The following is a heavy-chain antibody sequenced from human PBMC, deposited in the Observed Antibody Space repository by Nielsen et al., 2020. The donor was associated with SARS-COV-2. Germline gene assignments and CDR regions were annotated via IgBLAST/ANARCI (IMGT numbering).Heavy chain of an antibody. Sequence: GESLKISCAASGFTFSSYGMHWVRQAPGKGLEWVAVISYDGSNKYYADSVKGRFTISRDNSKNTLYLQMNSLRAEDTAVYYCARDLDSGEEDYWGQGALVTVSS. D-gene: IGHD3/OR15-3a*01. CDR2: ISYDGSNK. J-gene: IGHJ4*02. CDR1: GFTFSSYG. CDR3: ARDLDSGEEDY. V-gene: IGHV3-30*03.